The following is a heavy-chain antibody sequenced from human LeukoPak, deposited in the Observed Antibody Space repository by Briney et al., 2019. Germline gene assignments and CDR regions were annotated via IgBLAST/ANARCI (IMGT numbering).Heavy chain of an antibody. D-gene: IGHD6-6*01. CDR2: IYSSGGT. V-gene: IGHV4-4*09. Sequence: SETLSLTCTVSGGSISNYYWSWIRQPPGKGLEWIAYIYSSGGTNYNPSLKSRISISVDTSRSQLSLKLSSVTAADTAVYYCARRRPRDGFDMWGQGTMVTVSS. CDR3: ARRRPRDGFDM. CDR1: GGSISNYY. J-gene: IGHJ3*02.